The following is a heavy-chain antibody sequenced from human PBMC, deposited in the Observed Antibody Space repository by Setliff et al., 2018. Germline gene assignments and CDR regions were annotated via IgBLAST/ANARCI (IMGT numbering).Heavy chain of an antibody. Sequence: GGSLRLSCAASGFTITNAWINWVRQAPGKGPEWVGRIKRKSDGGTTDYAAPVKGRFTMSRDESENTLYLQMNSLKTEDTGVYYCTTDGGFGENYFDYWGQGTLVTVSS. D-gene: IGHD3-10*01. CDR2: IKRKSDGGTT. J-gene: IGHJ4*02. V-gene: IGHV3-15*07. CDR1: GFTITNAW. CDR3: TTDGGFGENYFDY.